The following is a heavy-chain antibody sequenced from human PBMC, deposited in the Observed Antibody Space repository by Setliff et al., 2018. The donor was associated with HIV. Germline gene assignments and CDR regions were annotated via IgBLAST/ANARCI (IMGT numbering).Heavy chain of an antibody. V-gene: IGHV5-51*01. Sequence: GESLNISCKGSGYSFTNYWIGWVRQMPGKGLEWMGIIYPGDSDIQYSPSLQGQVTISADKSTSTAFLQWSSLKASDTAMYYCARTGYSSGWYGEDYWGQGTLVTVSS. CDR2: IYPGDSDI. CDR1: GYSFTNYW. J-gene: IGHJ4*02. D-gene: IGHD6-19*01. CDR3: ARTGYSSGWYGEDY.